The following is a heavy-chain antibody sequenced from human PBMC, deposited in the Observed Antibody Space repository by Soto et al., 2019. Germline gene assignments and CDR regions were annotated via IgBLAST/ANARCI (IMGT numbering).Heavy chain of an antibody. V-gene: IGHV3-11*01. Sequence: GGSLRLSCAASGFTLSDYYMSWIRQAPGKGLEWVSYITSSGSTIYYADSVKGRFTISRDNAKNSLYLQMSSLRAEDTAVYYCARENEQWVAADNWGQGTLVTVSS. D-gene: IGHD6-19*01. CDR2: ITSSGSTI. J-gene: IGHJ4*02. CDR1: GFTLSDYY. CDR3: ARENEQWVAADN.